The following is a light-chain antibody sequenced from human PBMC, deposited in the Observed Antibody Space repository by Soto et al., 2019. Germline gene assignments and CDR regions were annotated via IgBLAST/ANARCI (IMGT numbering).Light chain of an antibody. CDR3: SSYAGITPYV. J-gene: IGLJ1*01. Sequence: QSVLTQPPSASGSPGQPVTISCTGTSSDVGGYTYVSWYQQHPGKAPKLMIYEVSKRPSGVPDRFSGSKSGNTASLTVSGLQAEDEADYYCSSYAGITPYVFGTGTKV. CDR1: SSDVGGYTY. CDR2: EVS. V-gene: IGLV2-8*01.